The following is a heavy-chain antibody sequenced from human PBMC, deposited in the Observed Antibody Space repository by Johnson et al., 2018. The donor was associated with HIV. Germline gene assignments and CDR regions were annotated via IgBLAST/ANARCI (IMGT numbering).Heavy chain of an antibody. CDR3: ARDGPWLQSPRDAFDV. Sequence: QVQLVESGGGVVQPGRSLRLSCAASGFTFSSYGMHWVRQAPGKGLEWVAVISYDGSNKYYADSVKGRFTISRDNAKNSLYLQMNSLRAEDTAVYYCARDGPWLQSPRDAFDVWGRGTMVTVSS. CDR1: GFTFSSYG. D-gene: IGHD5-24*01. V-gene: IGHV3-30*03. J-gene: IGHJ3*01. CDR2: ISYDGSNK.